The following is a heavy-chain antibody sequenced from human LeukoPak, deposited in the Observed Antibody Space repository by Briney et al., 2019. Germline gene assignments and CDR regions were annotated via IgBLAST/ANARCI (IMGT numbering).Heavy chain of an antibody. Sequence: EASVKVSCKASGGTFSSYAISWVRQAPGQGLEWMGGIIAIFGTANYAQKFQGRVTITADESTSTAYMELSSLRSEDTAVYYCXRARGGIRDFWSGYSLDYWGQGTLVTVSS. CDR2: IIAIFGTA. V-gene: IGHV1-69*13. D-gene: IGHD3-3*01. CDR1: GGTFSSYA. J-gene: IGHJ4*02. CDR3: XRARGGIRDFWSGYSLDY.